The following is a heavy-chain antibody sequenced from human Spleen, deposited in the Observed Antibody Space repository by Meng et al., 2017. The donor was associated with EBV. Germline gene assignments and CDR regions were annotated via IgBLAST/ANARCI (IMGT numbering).Heavy chain of an antibody. CDR3: ARAKIGWFDP. D-gene: IGHD5-12*01. CDR2: INPNSGGT. V-gene: IGHV1-2*06. Sequence: QVHLVPAGAEVKKPGAPVKVSCKASGYTLTVYYMHWVRQAPGQGLEWMGRINPNSGGTNYAQKFQGRVTMTRDTSISTAYMELSRLRSDDTAVYYCARAKIGWFDPWGQGTLVTVSS. J-gene: IGHJ5*02. CDR1: GYTLTVYY.